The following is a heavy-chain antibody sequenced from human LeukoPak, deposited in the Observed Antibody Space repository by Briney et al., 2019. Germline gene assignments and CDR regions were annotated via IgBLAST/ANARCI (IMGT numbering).Heavy chain of an antibody. D-gene: IGHD4-23*01. Sequence: ASVKVSCKASGYTFTGYYMHWVRQATGQGLEWMGWINPNSGGTNYAQKFQGRVTMTRDTSISTAYMELSRLRSDDTAVYYCARDLRWLDVGNFDYWGQGTLVTVSS. CDR3: ARDLRWLDVGNFDY. CDR2: INPNSGGT. CDR1: GYTFTGYY. J-gene: IGHJ4*02. V-gene: IGHV1-2*02.